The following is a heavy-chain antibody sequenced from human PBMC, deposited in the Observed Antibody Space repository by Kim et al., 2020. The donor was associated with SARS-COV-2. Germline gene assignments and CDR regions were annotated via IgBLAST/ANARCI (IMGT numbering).Heavy chain of an antibody. CDR2: IYYSGST. D-gene: IGHD3-10*01. CDR1: GRSISGYY. J-gene: IGHJ5*02. CDR3: ARRSAGAGWFDP. Sequence: SETLSLTCTVSGRSISGYYWSLIRQPPGKGLECIGYIYYSGSTNYNPSLKSRVTISVDTSKNQVSLKLSSVTAADTAVYYCARRSAGAGWFDPWGQGTLVTVSS. V-gene: IGHV4-59*08.